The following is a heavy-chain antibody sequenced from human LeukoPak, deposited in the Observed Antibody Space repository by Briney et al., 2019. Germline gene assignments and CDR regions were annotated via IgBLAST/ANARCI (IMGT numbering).Heavy chain of an antibody. CDR2: IYPGDSDT. CDR1: GYSFTSYW. V-gene: IGHV5-51*01. CDR3: ARHGIFCSSTSCYRAGFDP. Sequence: PGESLKISCKGSGYSFTSYWIGWVRQMPGKGLEWMGIIYPGDSDTRYSPSFQGQVTISADKSLSTAYLQWSSLKASDTAMHYCARHGIFCSSTSCYRAGFDPWGQGTLVTVSS. J-gene: IGHJ5*02. D-gene: IGHD2-2*02.